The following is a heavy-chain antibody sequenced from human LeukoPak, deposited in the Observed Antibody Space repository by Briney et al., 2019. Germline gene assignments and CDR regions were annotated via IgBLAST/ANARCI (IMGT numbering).Heavy chain of an antibody. CDR2: INSDGSST. CDR1: GLTSSSYW. J-gene: IGHJ6*03. Sequence: PGGSLRLSCAASGLTSSSYWMHWVRRPPGKGLVWVSRINSDGSSTIYADSVKGRFTISRDNAKNTMYLQMNSLRAEDTAVYYCAGHYGSGRYHYYYMDVWGKGTTVTVSS. V-gene: IGHV3-74*01. CDR3: AGHYGSGRYHYYYMDV. D-gene: IGHD3-10*01.